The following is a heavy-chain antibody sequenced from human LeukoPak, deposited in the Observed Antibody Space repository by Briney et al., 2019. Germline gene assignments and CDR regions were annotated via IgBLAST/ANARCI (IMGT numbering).Heavy chain of an antibody. CDR2: FEPEDGET. CDR1: GYILTELS. D-gene: IGHD6-13*01. V-gene: IGHV1-24*01. Sequence: ASVKVSCKVSGYILTELSMHGVRQAPGKGLEWMGGFEPEDGETIYAQKFQGRVTMTEDTSTDTAYMELSSLRSEDTAVYYCATVYSSWYRAFDIWGQGTMVTVSS. CDR3: ATVYSSWYRAFDI. J-gene: IGHJ3*02.